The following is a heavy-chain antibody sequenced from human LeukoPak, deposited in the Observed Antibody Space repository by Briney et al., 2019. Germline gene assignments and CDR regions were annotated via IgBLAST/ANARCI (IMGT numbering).Heavy chain of an antibody. CDR2: IYPRDGST. V-gene: IGHV1-46*01. J-gene: IGHJ4*02. Sequence: GASVKVSCKASGYTFTSNYIRWVRQAPGQGLECMGMIYPRDGSTSYAQKFQGRVTVTRDTSTSTVHMELSGLRSEDTAVYYCARDQEGFDYWGQGTLVTVSS. CDR3: ARDQEGFDY. CDR1: GYTFTSNY.